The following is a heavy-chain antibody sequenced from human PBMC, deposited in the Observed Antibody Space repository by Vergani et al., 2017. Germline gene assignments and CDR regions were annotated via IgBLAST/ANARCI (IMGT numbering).Heavy chain of an antibody. CDR1: GFTFRNYA. Sequence: EVQLLESGGGLAQPGGSLRLSCAASGFTFRNYAMTWVRQAPGKGLEWVSIISDNGGTTYYADSVKGRFTISRDNSKNSLYLQMNSLRAEDTAVYYCAREGVAMAGYYYYYGMDVWGQGTTVTVSS. V-gene: IGHV3-23*01. CDR3: AREGVAMAGYYYYYGMDV. J-gene: IGHJ6*02. CDR2: ISDNGGTT. D-gene: IGHD5-12*01.